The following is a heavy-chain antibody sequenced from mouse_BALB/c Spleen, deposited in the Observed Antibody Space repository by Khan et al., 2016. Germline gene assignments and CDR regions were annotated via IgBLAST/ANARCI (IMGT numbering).Heavy chain of an antibody. CDR1: GYSITSGYY. CDR2: ISYDGSN. Sequence: EVQLQESGPGLVKPSQSLSLTCSVTGYSITSGYYWNWIRQFPGNKLEWMGYISYDGSNNYNPSLKNRISITRDTSKNQFFLKLHSVTTEDTATYYGARAGLRLWYFDVWGAGTMVTASS. D-gene: IGHD1-2*01. V-gene: IGHV3-6*02. CDR3: ARAGLRLWYFDV. J-gene: IGHJ1*01.